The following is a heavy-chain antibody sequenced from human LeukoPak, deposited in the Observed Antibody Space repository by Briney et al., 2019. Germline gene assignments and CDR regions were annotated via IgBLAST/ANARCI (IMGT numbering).Heavy chain of an antibody. CDR1: GFTVSSNY. CDR3: ARKSAGYHFDY. V-gene: IGHV3-53*01. Sequence: GGSLRLSCAASGFTVSSNYMSWVRQAPGKGLEWVSVIYGGGSTYYADSVKGRFTISRDNSKNTLYLQVNSLRAEDTAVYYCARKSAGYHFDYWGQGTLVTVSS. CDR2: IYGGGST. D-gene: IGHD3-16*02. J-gene: IGHJ4*02.